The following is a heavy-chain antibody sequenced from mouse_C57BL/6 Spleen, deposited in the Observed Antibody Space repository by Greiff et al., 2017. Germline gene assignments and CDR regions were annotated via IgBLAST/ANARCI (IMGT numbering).Heavy chain of an antibody. V-gene: IGHV5-9*01. Sequence: EVKLQESGGGLVKPGGSLKLSCAASGFTFSSYTMPWVRQTPEKRLEWVATISGGGGNTYYPDSVKGRFTISRDNAKNTLYLQMSSLRSEDTALYYCARAGDYDEGYYAMDYWGQGTSVTVSS. CDR2: ISGGGGNT. CDR3: ARAGDYDEGYYAMDY. J-gene: IGHJ4*01. CDR1: GFTFSSYT. D-gene: IGHD2-4*01.